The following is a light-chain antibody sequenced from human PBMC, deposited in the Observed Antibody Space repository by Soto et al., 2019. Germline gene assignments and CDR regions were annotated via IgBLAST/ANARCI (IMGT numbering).Light chain of an antibody. CDR1: QSILSSSNNKNY. J-gene: IGKJ2*03. CDR2: WAS. V-gene: IGKV4-1*01. Sequence: DIVMTQSPDSLAVSLGERATINCKSSQSILSSSNNKNYLAWYQQKPGLPPRLHIYWASTRESGVPDRFSGSGSGTDFTLTITSLQAEDVAVYYCQQYYSTPYSFGQGTKLEIK. CDR3: QQYYSTPYS.